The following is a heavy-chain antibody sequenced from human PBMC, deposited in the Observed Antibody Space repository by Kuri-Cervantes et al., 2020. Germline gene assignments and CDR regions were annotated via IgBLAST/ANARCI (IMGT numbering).Heavy chain of an antibody. V-gene: IGHV3-23*01. CDR1: GFTFSNFG. CDR3: TNPGGFGPPSDY. Sequence: GGSLRFSCAASGFTFSNFGMSWVRQAPGKGLEWVASIRASGDGTFYADSVKGRFTISRDNSKNTMYLHMNSLRAEDTAVYYCTNPGGFGPPSDYWGQGTLVTVSS. CDR2: IRASGDGT. J-gene: IGHJ4*02. D-gene: IGHD3-16*01.